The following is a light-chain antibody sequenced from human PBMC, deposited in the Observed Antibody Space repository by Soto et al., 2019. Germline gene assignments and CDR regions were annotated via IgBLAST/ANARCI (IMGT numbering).Light chain of an antibody. V-gene: IGLV2-23*02. Sequence: QSALTQPASVSGSPGQSITISCTGTSSDVGNYNLVSWYQHHPGKAPKLIIYEVNERPSGVSTRFSGSKSGNTASLTISGLQAEDEADYYCCSYAGDSTLVFGGGTKLTVL. J-gene: IGLJ2*01. CDR3: CSYAGDSTLV. CDR2: EVN. CDR1: SSDVGNYNL.